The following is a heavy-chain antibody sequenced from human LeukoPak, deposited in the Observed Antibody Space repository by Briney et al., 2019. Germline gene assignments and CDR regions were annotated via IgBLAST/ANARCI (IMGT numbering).Heavy chain of an antibody. J-gene: IGHJ4*02. CDR2: IWSDGSRK. D-gene: IGHD3-10*01. CDR1: GFTFNAYG. CDR3: ARASSTNQPMGSY. Sequence: PGGSLRLSCAASGFTFNAYGMHWVRQAPGKGLEWVAMIWSDGSRKYYADSVKGRFTISRDNAKNTVSLQLSSLRAEDMGIYYCARASSTNQPMGSYWGQGSPVIVSS. V-gene: IGHV3-33*01.